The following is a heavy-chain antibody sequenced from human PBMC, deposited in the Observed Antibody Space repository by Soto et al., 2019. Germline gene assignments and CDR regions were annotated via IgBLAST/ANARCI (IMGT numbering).Heavy chain of an antibody. Sequence: SVKVSCKASGGTFSSYAISWVRQAPGQGLEWMGGIIPIFGTANYAQKFQGRVTITADESTSTAYMELSSLRSEDTAVYYCARDTMVRGVIIDYYYGMDVWGQGTTVTV. D-gene: IGHD3-10*01. V-gene: IGHV1-69*13. CDR2: IIPIFGTA. CDR1: GGTFSSYA. J-gene: IGHJ6*02. CDR3: ARDTMVRGVIIDYYYGMDV.